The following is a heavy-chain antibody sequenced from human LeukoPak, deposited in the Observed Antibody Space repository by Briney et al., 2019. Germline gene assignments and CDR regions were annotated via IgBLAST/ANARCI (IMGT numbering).Heavy chain of an antibody. CDR3: AKKETTYSSSPGDY. D-gene: IGHD6-6*01. CDR2: ISGSGGST. CDR1: GFTFSSYA. Sequence: GGSLRLSCAASGFTFSSYAMSWVRQAPGKGLEWVSAISGSGGSTYYADSAKGRFTISRDNSKNTLYLQMNSLRAEDTAVYYCAKKETTYSSSPGDYWGPRTLVTVSS. V-gene: IGHV3-23*01. J-gene: IGHJ4*02.